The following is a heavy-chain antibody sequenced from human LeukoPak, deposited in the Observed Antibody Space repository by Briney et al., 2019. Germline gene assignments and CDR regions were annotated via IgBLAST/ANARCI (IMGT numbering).Heavy chain of an antibody. CDR2: ISGSGGST. CDR3: AKSGVRDSSSWYDY. D-gene: IGHD6-13*01. V-gene: IGHV3-23*01. CDR1: GFTFSSHA. J-gene: IGHJ4*02. Sequence: GGSLRLSCAASGFTFSSHAMSWVRQAPGKGLEWVSAISGSGGSTYYADSVKGRFTISRDNSKNTLYLQMNSLRAEDTAVYYCAKSGVRDSSSWYDYWGQGTLVTVSS.